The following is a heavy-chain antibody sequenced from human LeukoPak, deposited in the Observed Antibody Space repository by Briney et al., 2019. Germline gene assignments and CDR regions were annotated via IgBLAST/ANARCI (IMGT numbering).Heavy chain of an antibody. CDR1: GFTFSKYA. CDR3: APSPGDGDDY. Sequence: GGSLRLSCAASGFTFSKYAMTWVRQAPGKGLEVVSSITGTTGGTYYADSVKGRFTISRDNSKNTLYLQMNSLRAEDTAIYYCAPSPGDGDDYWGQGTLVTVSS. V-gene: IGHV3-23*01. CDR2: ITGTTGGT. J-gene: IGHJ4*02. D-gene: IGHD4-17*01.